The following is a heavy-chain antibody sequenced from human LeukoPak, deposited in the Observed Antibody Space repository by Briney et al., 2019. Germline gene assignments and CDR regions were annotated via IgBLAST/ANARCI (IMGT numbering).Heavy chain of an antibody. V-gene: IGHV3-53*01. CDR1: GFTVSSSY. CDR2: IYSGRST. CDR3: ARGAFLYNYGLDY. Sequence: GGSLRLSCAASGFTVSSSYVHWVRQAPGKGLEWVSVIYSGRSTSYTDSAKGRFTVSGDNSKNTLYLQMNSLRAEDTAVYYCARGAFLYNYGLDYWGQGALVTVSS. J-gene: IGHJ4*02. D-gene: IGHD5-24*01.